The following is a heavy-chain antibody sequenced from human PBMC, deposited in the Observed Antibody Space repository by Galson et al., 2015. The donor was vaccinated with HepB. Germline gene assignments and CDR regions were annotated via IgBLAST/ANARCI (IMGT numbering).Heavy chain of an antibody. CDR1: GGSFSGYY. V-gene: IGHV4-34*01. J-gene: IGHJ4*02. CDR2: INHSGST. D-gene: IGHD6-19*01. CDR3: ARVRRIAVAPDY. Sequence: SETLSLTCAVYGGSFSGYYWSWIRQPPGKGLEWIGEINHSGSTNYNPSLKSRVTISVDTSKNQFSLKLSSVTAADTAVYYCARVRRIAVAPDYWGQGTLVTVSS.